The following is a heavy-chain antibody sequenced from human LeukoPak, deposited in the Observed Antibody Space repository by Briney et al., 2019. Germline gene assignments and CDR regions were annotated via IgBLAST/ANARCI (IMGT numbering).Heavy chain of an antibody. D-gene: IGHD2-2*03. V-gene: IGHV5-10-1*01. Sequence: GESLKISCKGSGYSFTSYWISWVRQMPGKGLEWMGRIDPSDSYTNYSPSFQGHVTISADKSISTACLQWSSLKASDTAMYYCAFGYCSSTSCYVFDYWGQGTLVTVSS. CDR2: IDPSDSYT. CDR3: AFGYCSSTSCYVFDY. J-gene: IGHJ4*02. CDR1: GYSFTSYW.